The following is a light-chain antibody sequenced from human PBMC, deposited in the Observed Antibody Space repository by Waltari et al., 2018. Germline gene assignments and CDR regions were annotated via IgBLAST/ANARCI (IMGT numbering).Light chain of an antibody. Sequence: QSALTQPASVSGSPGQSITISCTGTSSDVGNYKRVSWYQQHPGKAPKLMIYAVSKRPSGVSDRFFGSKSGDMASLTISGLQPEDEAEYFCSPYAGSSKGVFGGGTKVTVL. CDR1: SSDVGNYKR. CDR3: SPYAGSSKGV. V-gene: IGLV2-23*02. J-gene: IGLJ2*01. CDR2: AVS.